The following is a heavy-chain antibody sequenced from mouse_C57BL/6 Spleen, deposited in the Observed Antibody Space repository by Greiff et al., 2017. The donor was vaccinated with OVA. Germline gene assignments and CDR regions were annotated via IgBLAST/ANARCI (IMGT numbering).Heavy chain of an antibody. Sequence: VQLQQPGAELVRPGSSVKLSCKASGYTFTSYWMHWVKQRPIQGLEWIGNIDPSDSETHYNQKFKDKATLTVDKSSSTAYMQLSSLTSEDSAVYYCARRGGYDGWYFDVWGTGTTVTVSS. J-gene: IGHJ1*03. CDR1: GYTFTSYW. V-gene: IGHV1-52*01. CDR3: ARRGGYDGWYFDV. CDR2: IDPSDSET. D-gene: IGHD2-2*01.